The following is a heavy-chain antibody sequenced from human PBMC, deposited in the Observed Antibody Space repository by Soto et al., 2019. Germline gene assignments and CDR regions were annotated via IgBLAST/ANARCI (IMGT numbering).Heavy chain of an antibody. D-gene: IGHD3-3*01. CDR3: ARYYDFWSGYYYFDY. CDR2: IYYSGST. CDR1: GGSVSSGSYY. V-gene: IGHV4-61*01. J-gene: IGHJ4*02. Sequence: SETLSLTCAVSGGSVSSGSYYWSWIRQPPGKGLEWIGYIYYSGSTNYNPSLKGRVTISVDTSKNQFSLKLSSVTAADTAVYYCARYYDFWSGYYYFDYWGQGTLVTVSS.